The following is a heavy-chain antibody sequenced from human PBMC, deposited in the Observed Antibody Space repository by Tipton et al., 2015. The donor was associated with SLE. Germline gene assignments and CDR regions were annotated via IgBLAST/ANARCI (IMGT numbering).Heavy chain of an antibody. J-gene: IGHJ3*02. V-gene: IGHV4-59*01. CDR2: IYYSGST. Sequence: LRLSCTVSGGSISSYYWSWIRQPPGKGLEWIGYIYYSGSTNYNPSLKSRVTISVDTSKNQFSLKLSSVTAADTAVYYCARDRGQRGAFDIWGQGTMVTVSS. CDR3: ARDRGQRGAFDI. CDR1: GGSISSYY. D-gene: IGHD6-25*01.